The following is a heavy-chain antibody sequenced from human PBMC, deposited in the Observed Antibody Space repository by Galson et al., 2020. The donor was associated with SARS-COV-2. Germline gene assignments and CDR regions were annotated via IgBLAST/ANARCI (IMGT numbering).Heavy chain of an antibody. CDR1: GFTFSSYW. CDR3: ARRPCSSYSGTVCYFDC. J-gene: IGHJ4*02. V-gene: IGHV3-7*01. CDR2: IHQYVSEK. Sequence: GGSLRLPCVASGFTFSSYWTSWVRQPPGQGLEWVSNIHQYVSEKYYVDSVKGRFTISRVYAKNSLYLQMNGLRAAATAVYYCARRPCSSYSGTVCYFDCWGQGTLVTVSS. D-gene: IGHD2-15*01.